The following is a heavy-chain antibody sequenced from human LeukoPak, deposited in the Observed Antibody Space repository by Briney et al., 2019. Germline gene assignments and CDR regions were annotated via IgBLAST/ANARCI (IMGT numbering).Heavy chain of an antibody. CDR3: ASLGWTASDFDY. V-gene: IGHV3-53*01. Sequence: PGGSLRLSCAASGFTVSSNYMSWVRHAPGKGLEWVSVIYSGGSTYYADSVKGRFTISRDNSKNTLYLQMNSLRAEDTAVYYCASLGWTASDFDYWGQGTLVTVSS. CDR1: GFTVSSNY. CDR2: IYSGGST. J-gene: IGHJ4*02. D-gene: IGHD2-15*01.